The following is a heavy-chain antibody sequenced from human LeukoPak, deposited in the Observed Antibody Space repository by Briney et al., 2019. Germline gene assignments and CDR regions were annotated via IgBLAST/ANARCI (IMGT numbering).Heavy chain of an antibody. D-gene: IGHD3-22*01. Sequence: ASVKVSCKASGYTFTSYGISWVRQAPGQGLEWMGWISAYNGNTNYAQKLQGRVTMTTDTSTSTAYMELRSLRSDDTAVYYCARISSGYYSPEYYFDYWGQGTLVTVSS. CDR2: ISAYNGNT. CDR3: ARISSGYYSPEYYFDY. V-gene: IGHV1-18*01. J-gene: IGHJ4*02. CDR1: GYTFTSYG.